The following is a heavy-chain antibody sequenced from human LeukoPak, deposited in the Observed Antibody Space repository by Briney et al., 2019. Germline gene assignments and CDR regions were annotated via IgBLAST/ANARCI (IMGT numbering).Heavy chain of an antibody. CDR3: ARVPTSSWYTVGDY. CDR2: INPNSGGT. Sequence: ASVKVSCKASGYTFTGYYMHWVRQAPGQGLEWMGWINPNSGGTNYAQKFQGRVTMTRDTSISTAYMELSRLRSDDTAVYYCARVPTSSWYTVGDYWGQGTLVTVSS. V-gene: IGHV1-2*02. J-gene: IGHJ4*02. D-gene: IGHD6-13*01. CDR1: GYTFTGYY.